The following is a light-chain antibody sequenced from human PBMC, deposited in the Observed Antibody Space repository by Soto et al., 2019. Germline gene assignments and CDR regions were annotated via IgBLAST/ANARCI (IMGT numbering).Light chain of an antibody. CDR2: GPS. Sequence: EIVMTQSPATLSVSPGERATLSCRASQSVSSNLAWYQQKPGQAPRLLIYGPSTRATGIPARFSGSGSGTEFTLTISSLQSEDFVVYYCQQYNNWPMTFGQGTKVEIK. V-gene: IGKV3-15*01. J-gene: IGKJ1*01. CDR1: QSVSSN. CDR3: QQYNNWPMT.